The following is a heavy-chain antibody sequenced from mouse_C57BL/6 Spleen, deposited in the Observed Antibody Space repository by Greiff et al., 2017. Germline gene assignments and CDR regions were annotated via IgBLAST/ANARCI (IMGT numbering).Heavy chain of an antibody. J-gene: IGHJ4*01. CDR3: TRGDYDYVGGAMDY. Sequence: DVMLVESGEGLVKPGGSLKLSCAASGFTFSSYAMSWVRQTPEKRLEWVAYISSGGDYIYYADTVKGRFTISRDNARNTLYLQMSSLKSEDTAMYYCTRGDYDYVGGAMDYWGQGTSVTVSS. V-gene: IGHV5-9-1*02. CDR1: GFTFSSYA. D-gene: IGHD2-4*01. CDR2: ISSGGDYI.